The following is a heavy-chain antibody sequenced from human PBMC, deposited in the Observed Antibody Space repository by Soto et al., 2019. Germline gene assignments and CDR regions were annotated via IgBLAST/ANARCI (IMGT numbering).Heavy chain of an antibody. CDR1: GDSISSADYS. V-gene: IGHV4-30-2*01. J-gene: IGHJ4*02. CDR2: ISHSGST. CDR3: PSQTSGLWLY. Sequence: HLQLQESGSRLVKPSQTLSLNCAVSGDSISSADYSWNRVRQPPGKGLEWIGYISHSGSTYYNPSRKRRVTISVDRSRKQFSLNLSSVTAADTAVDYCPSQTSGLWLYCGQGTLVTVSS. D-gene: IGHD3-10*01.